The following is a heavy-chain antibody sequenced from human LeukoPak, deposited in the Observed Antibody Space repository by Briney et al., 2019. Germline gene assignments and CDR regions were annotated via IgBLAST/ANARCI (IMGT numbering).Heavy chain of an antibody. D-gene: IGHD5-12*01. CDR3: AKDRPRLGYSGYDSYYFDY. Sequence: PGGSPRLSCAASGFTFSSYGMHWVRQAPGKGLEWVAVISYDGSNKYYADSVKGRFTISRDNSKNTLYLQMNSLRAEDTAVYYCAKDRPRLGYSGYDSYYFDYWGQGTLVTVSS. J-gene: IGHJ4*02. CDR1: GFTFSSYG. V-gene: IGHV3-30*18. CDR2: ISYDGSNK.